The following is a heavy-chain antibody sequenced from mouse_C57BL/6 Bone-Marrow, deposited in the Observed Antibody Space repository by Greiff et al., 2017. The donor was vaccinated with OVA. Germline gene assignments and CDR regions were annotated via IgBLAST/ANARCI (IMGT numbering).Heavy chain of an antibody. V-gene: IGHV1-63*01. CDR2: IYPGGGYT. Sequence: QVQLQHSGAELVRPGTSVKMSCKASGYTFTNYWIGWAKQRPGHGLEWIGDIYPGGGYTNYTEKFKGKATLTADKSSSTAYMQFSSLTSEDSAIYYCAIHYYGSSYWYFDVWGTGTTVTVSS. J-gene: IGHJ1*03. D-gene: IGHD1-1*01. CDR1: GYTFTNYW. CDR3: AIHYYGSSYWYFDV.